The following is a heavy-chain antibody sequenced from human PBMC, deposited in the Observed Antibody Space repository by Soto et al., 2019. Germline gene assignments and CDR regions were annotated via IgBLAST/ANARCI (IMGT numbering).Heavy chain of an antibody. J-gene: IGHJ4*02. CDR3: AHRGYYYDSSGYWPGWHFDY. Sequence: SGPTLVNPTQTLTLTCTFSGFSLSTSGVGVSWIRQPPGKALEWLALIYWNDDKRYSPSLKSRLTITKDTSKNQVVLTMTNMDPVDTATYYCAHRGYYYDSSGYWPGWHFDYWGQGTLVTVSS. CDR2: IYWNDDK. CDR1: GFSLSTSGVG. V-gene: IGHV2-5*01. D-gene: IGHD3-22*01.